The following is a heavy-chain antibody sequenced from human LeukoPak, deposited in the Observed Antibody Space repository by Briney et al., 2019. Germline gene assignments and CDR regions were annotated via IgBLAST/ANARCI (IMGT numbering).Heavy chain of an antibody. D-gene: IGHD3-3*01. V-gene: IGHV3-30*02. J-gene: IGHJ3*02. CDR3: ATYDFWSGYYDAFDI. Sequence: GGSLRLSSAASGFTFSSYGMHWVRQAPGKGLEWVAFIRYDGTNRYYTDSVQGRFIISRDNSKNTVYLQMNSLRGEDTAVYYCATYDFWSGYYDAFDIWGQGTMVTVSS. CDR2: IRYDGTNR. CDR1: GFTFSSYG.